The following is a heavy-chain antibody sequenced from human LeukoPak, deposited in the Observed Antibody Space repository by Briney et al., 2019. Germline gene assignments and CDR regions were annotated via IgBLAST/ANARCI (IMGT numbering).Heavy chain of an antibody. V-gene: IGHV4-59*01. CDR3: ARVGGTNYYYYGMDV. Sequence: SETLSLTCTVSGGSISNYYWSWIRQPPGKGLEWIGCIYYSGSTNYNPSLKSRVTISVDTSKNQFSLKLSSVTAADTAVYYCARVGGTNYYYYGMDVWGQGTTVTVSS. CDR2: IYYSGST. J-gene: IGHJ6*02. CDR1: GGSISNYY. D-gene: IGHD1-26*01.